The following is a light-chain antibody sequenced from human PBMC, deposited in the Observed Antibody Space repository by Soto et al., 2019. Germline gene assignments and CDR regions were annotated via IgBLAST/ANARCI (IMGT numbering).Light chain of an antibody. V-gene: IGLV2-8*01. CDR1: SSDVGGYNY. CDR3: SSYAGSNNVVV. Sequence: QSVLTQPPSASGSPGQSVTISCTGTSSDVGGYNYVSWYQQHPGKAPKLMIYEVSKRPSGVPDRFSGSKSGNTASRTVSGLQAEDEADYYCSSYAGSNNVVVFGGGTKLPVL. CDR2: EVS. J-gene: IGLJ2*01.